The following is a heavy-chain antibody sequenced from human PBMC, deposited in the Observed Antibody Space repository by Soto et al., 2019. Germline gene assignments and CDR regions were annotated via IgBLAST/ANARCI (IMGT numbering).Heavy chain of an antibody. V-gene: IGHV4-4*02. CDR2: IYHSGST. D-gene: IGHD3-16*01. Sequence: QVQLQESGPGLVKPSGTLSLTCAVSGGSISSSHWWSWVRQPPGKGLEWIGEIYHSGSTNYHPSLESGVTISVDKSKNQFSLKLSPVTAAGTAVYYCAGSGGGEDYWGQGTLVTVSS. CDR3: AGSGGGEDY. CDR1: GGSISSSHW. J-gene: IGHJ4*02.